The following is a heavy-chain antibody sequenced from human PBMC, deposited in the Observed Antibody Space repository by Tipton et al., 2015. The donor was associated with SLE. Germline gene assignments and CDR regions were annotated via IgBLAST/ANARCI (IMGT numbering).Heavy chain of an antibody. J-gene: IGHJ2*01. CDR1: GFTFSSYG. V-gene: IGHV3-48*01. CDR3: ARGGTTVTKGYFDL. CDR2: ISSSSSTI. Sequence: SLRLSCATSGFTFSSYGMHWVRQAPGKGLEWVSYISSSSSTIYYADSVKGRFTISRDNAKNSLYLQMNSLRAEDTAVYYCARGGTTVTKGYFDLWGRGTLVTVSS. D-gene: IGHD4-17*01.